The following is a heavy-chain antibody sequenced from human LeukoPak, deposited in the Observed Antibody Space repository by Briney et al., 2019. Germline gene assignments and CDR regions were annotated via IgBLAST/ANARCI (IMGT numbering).Heavy chain of an antibody. Sequence: TSDTLSLTCAVSGYPIGSNNWWGWIRQPPGEGLEWIGYIYYSGTTYYNPSLKSRVTMSIDTSKNQLSLKASSVTAVDTALYYCARHYCSTTSCYVDYWGQGTLVTVSS. D-gene: IGHD2-2*01. CDR2: IYYSGTT. J-gene: IGHJ4*02. V-gene: IGHV4-28*01. CDR1: GYPIGSNNW. CDR3: ARHYCSTTSCYVDY.